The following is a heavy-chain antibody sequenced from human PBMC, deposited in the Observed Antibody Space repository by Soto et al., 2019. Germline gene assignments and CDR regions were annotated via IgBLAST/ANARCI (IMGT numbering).Heavy chain of an antibody. Sequence: QVQLVQSGAEVKKPGASVKVSCKASGYTFTSYDINWVRQATGQGLEWMGWMNTNRGNTGHAQKFQGRVTITXXTXIXTAYRELSSLRSEDTAVYYCARGPEQWLVRGDWFAPWGQGTLVTVSS. D-gene: IGHD6-19*01. CDR1: GYTFTSYD. CDR3: ARGPEQWLVRGDWFAP. J-gene: IGHJ5*02. CDR2: MNTNRGNT. V-gene: IGHV1-8*01.